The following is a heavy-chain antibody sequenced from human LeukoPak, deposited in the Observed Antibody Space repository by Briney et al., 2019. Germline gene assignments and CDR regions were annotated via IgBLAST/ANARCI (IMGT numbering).Heavy chain of an antibody. Sequence: ASVTVSFTASGYTFTGYYMHWVRQAPGQGLEWMGWINPNSGGTNYAQKFQGRVTITRDTSISTAYMELSRLRSDDTAVYYCAREHPVAAAGTCVDYWGQGTLVTVSS. J-gene: IGHJ4*02. D-gene: IGHD6-13*01. CDR3: AREHPVAAAGTCVDY. CDR2: INPNSGGT. V-gene: IGHV1-2*02. CDR1: GYTFTGYY.